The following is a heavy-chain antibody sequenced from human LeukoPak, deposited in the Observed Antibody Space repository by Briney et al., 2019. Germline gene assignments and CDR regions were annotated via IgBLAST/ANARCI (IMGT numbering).Heavy chain of an antibody. V-gene: IGHV1-18*01. CDR3: ARDRRIAAPNWFDP. Sequence: ASVKVSCKASGYSFTSYGISWVRQAPGQGLEWMGWISVYNGNTNYAQKLQGRVTMTTDTSTSTAYMELRSLRSDDTAVYYCARDRRIAAPNWFDPWGQGTLVTVSS. D-gene: IGHD6-13*01. J-gene: IGHJ5*02. CDR1: GYSFTSYG. CDR2: ISVYNGNT.